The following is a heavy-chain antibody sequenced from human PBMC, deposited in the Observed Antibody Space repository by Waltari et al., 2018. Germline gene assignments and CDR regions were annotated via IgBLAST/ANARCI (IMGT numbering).Heavy chain of an antibody. CDR1: GGTFNNHV. J-gene: IGHJ5*02. Sequence: QVHLLQSGPEVRKPGSSVKVSCQASGGTFNNHVFNWVRQAPGRGLEWMGRIIPILGQTTYSQRFQGRVTMTADKSTKTTYMGLASLRSEDTALYYCASGHSYISNSRHYGPFDLWGQGTLITVSS. CDR3: ASGHSYISNSRHYGPFDL. V-gene: IGHV1-69*02. CDR2: IIPILGQT. D-gene: IGHD3-16*01.